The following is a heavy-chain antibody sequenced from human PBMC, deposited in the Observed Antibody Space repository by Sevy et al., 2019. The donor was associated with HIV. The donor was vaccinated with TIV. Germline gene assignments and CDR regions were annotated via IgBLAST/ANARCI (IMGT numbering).Heavy chain of an antibody. D-gene: IGHD3-3*01. CDR3: ASDHPYYDFWSGSYFYYYYYGMDV. J-gene: IGHJ6*02. CDR1: GFTFSSYA. CDR2: ISYDGSNK. V-gene: IGHV3-30*04. Sequence: GGSLRLSCAASGFTFSSYAMHWVRQAPGKGLEWVAVISYDGSNKYYAHSVKGRFTIHRDNSKNTLYLQMNSLRAEDTAVYYCASDHPYYDFWSGSYFYYYYYGMDVWGQGTTVTVSS.